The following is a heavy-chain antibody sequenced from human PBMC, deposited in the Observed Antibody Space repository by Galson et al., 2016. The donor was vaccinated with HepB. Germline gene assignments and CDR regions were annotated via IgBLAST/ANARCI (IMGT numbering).Heavy chain of an antibody. CDR3: AKYRQGDFDY. CDR1: GFTFNNYA. D-gene: IGHD3-16*02. CDR2: ISGSGSGT. V-gene: IGHV3-23*01. Sequence: SLRLSCAASGFTFNNYAMSWVRQAPGKGLEWVSGISGSGSGTYYAGTFYADSVKGRFTISRDNSKTTLYLQMNSLRAEDTAVYYCAKYRQGDFDYWGQGTLVTVSS. J-gene: IGHJ4*02.